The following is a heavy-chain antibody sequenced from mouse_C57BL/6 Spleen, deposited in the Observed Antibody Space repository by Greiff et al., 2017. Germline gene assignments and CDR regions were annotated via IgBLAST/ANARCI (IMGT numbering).Heavy chain of an antibody. CDR3: ARDSNYAYAMDY. Sequence: EVQRVESGPELVKPGASVKIPCKASGYTFTDYNMDWVKQSHGKSLEWIGDINPNNGGTIYNQKFKGKATLTVDKSSSTAYMELRSLTSEDTAVYYCARDSNYAYAMDYWGQGTSVTVSS. CDR1: GYTFTDYN. CDR2: INPNNGGT. J-gene: IGHJ4*01. V-gene: IGHV1-18*01. D-gene: IGHD2-5*01.